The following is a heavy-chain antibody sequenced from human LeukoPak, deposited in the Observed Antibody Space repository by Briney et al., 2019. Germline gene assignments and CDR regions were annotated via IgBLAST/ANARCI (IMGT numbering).Heavy chain of an antibody. CDR1: GGSYSGYF. J-gene: IGHJ3*02. Sequence: SETLSLTCDVYGGSYSGYFWSWIRQPPGKGLEWIGEINDSGSTNFNPSLKSRVTVSVDTAKKQFSLKLSSVTAADTAVYYCAIDYSGNSAAFDIWGQGTTVTVS. D-gene: IGHD4-23*01. CDR3: AIDYSGNSAAFDI. CDR2: INDSGST. V-gene: IGHV4-34*01.